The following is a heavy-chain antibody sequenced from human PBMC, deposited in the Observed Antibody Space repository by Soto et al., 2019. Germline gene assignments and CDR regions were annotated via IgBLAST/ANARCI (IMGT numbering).Heavy chain of an antibody. Sequence: GASVKVSCKASGYTFTSYNINWVRQAPGQGLEWVAGSNSNSGNSDHAQKFQGRLTVTRDTSISTAYMELSSLRSDDTAVYYCARASPSAAAGVYGMDVWGQGTTVTVSS. CDR2: SNSNSGNS. CDR3: ARASPSAAAGVYGMDV. CDR1: GYTFTSYN. V-gene: IGHV1-8*01. J-gene: IGHJ6*02. D-gene: IGHD6-13*01.